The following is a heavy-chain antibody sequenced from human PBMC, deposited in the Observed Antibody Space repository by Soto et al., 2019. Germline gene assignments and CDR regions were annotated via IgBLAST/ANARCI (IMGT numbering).Heavy chain of an antibody. V-gene: IGHV1-3*01. CDR3: ASDHGIVVVPAAMLPNAFDI. J-gene: IGHJ3*02. CDR2: INAGNGNT. D-gene: IGHD2-2*01. Sequence: ASVKVSCKASGYTFTSYAMHWVRQAPGQRLEWMGWINAGNGNTKYSQKLQGRVTMTTDTSTSTAYMELRSLRSDDTAVYYCASDHGIVVVPAAMLPNAFDIWGQGTMVTVSS. CDR1: GYTFTSYA.